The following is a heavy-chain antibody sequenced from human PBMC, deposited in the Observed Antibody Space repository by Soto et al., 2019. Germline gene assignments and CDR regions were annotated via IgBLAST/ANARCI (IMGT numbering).Heavy chain of an antibody. CDR3: AREGSYSAYNFAHGIQLWSFDF. J-gene: IGHJ4*02. V-gene: IGHV4-4*07. CDR2: IFSSGST. D-gene: IGHD5-12*01. CDR1: GGSINTFY. Sequence: SETLSLTCTVSGGSINTFYWGWVRQPAGKGLEWIGRIFSSGSTSFNPSLESRVAMSVDTSKNHFSLNLSSVTAADMAVYYCAREGSYSAYNFAHGIQLWSFDFWGQGALVTVSS.